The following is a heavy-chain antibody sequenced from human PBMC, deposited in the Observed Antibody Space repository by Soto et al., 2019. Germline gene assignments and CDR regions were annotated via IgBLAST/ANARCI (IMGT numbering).Heavy chain of an antibody. Sequence: GGSLRLSCAVSGFNFTTYAVSWVRQAPGKGLEWVSSLSGSGRSTYYADSVKGRFTISRDTAKNTLYLHMTSLTVDDTAVYYCAKLDGRQWITTDAFDVWGQGTMVTVSS. D-gene: IGHD6-19*01. CDR3: AKLDGRQWITTDAFDV. V-gene: IGHV3-23*01. CDR2: LSGSGRST. CDR1: GFNFTTYA. J-gene: IGHJ3*01.